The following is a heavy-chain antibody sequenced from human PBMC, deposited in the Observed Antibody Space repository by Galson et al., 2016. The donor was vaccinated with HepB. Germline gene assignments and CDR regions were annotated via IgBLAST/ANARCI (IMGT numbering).Heavy chain of an antibody. CDR2: ITWEGGTT. J-gene: IGHJ5*02. Sequence: SLRLSCAASGFAFGDFVMHWIRQHPTNGLEWVSLITWEGGTTHYASSVKGRFTISRDNNKNALYLEMDTLTTEDTALYYCAKGPLFSYGPGFDPWAQGTLVTVSS. CDR1: GFAFGDFV. D-gene: IGHD5-18*01. V-gene: IGHV3-43*01. CDR3: AKGPLFSYGPGFDP.